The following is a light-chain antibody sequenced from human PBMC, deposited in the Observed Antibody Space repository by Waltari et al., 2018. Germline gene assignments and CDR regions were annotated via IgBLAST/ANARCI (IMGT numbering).Light chain of an antibody. CDR2: DAS. V-gene: IGKV3-11*01. J-gene: IGKJ4*01. CDR3: QQRSNWPPLT. CDR1: QSVSRY. Sequence: EIVLTQSPATLSLSPGERATLSCRASQSVSRYLAWYQQKPGQAPRLLIYDASNRATGIPGRFSGSGSGTDFTLTISSLEPEDFAVYDCQQRSNWPPLTFGGGTKVEIK.